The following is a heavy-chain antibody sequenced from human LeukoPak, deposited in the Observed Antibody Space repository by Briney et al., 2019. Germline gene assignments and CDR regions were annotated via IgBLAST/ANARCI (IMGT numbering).Heavy chain of an antibody. D-gene: IGHD3-22*01. CDR3: AKQAYDSPRTDFDC. Sequence: TGGSLRLSCAASGLTFSRYAMSWVRQAPGKGLEWVSGVSTSGGSTYYADSVKGRFTISRDNSKNTLHLQMNSLRAEDTAIYYCAKQAYDSPRTDFDCWGQGTLVTVSP. J-gene: IGHJ4*02. V-gene: IGHV3-23*01. CDR2: VSTSGGST. CDR1: GLTFSRYA.